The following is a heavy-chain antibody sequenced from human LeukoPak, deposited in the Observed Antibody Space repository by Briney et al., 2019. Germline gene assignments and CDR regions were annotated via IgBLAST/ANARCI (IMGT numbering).Heavy chain of an antibody. V-gene: IGHV3-21*01. CDR1: GFTFSSYE. CDR2: ISSTSTYI. Sequence: GGSLRLSCAASGFTFSSYEMNWVRQAPGKGLEWVSSISSTSTYIYYAVSVKGRFTISRDNAKNSLYLQMNSLRAEDTAVYYCARLGYGDYGGYYYYLDVWGKGTTVTISS. J-gene: IGHJ6*03. D-gene: IGHD4-17*01. CDR3: ARLGYGDYGGYYYYLDV.